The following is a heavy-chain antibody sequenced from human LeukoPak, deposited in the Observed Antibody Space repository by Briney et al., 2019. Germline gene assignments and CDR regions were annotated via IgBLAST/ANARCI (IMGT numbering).Heavy chain of an antibody. CDR3: ARGFYSNYYGLDV. Sequence: PSETLSLTCTVSGDSISPYYWSWIRQPPGKGLEWIGYIYYSGSTDSNPSLKSRVTISEDTFKNRLSLRLSSVTAADTAVYYCARGFYSNYYGLDVWGQGTTVTVSS. V-gene: IGHV4-59*01. CDR1: GDSISPYY. J-gene: IGHJ6*02. CDR2: IYYSGST. D-gene: IGHD6-13*01.